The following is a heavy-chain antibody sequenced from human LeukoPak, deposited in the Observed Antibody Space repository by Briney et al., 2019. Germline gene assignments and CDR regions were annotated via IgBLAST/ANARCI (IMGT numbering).Heavy chain of an antibody. J-gene: IGHJ4*02. CDR3: ARDSSSGWYLSPPHY. V-gene: IGHV1-18*01. D-gene: IGHD6-19*01. CDR1: GYTLTSYR. CDR2: ISAYNGNT. Sequence: ASVKVSCKASGYTLTSYRISWVRQAPGQGLEWMGWISAYNGNTNYAQKLQGRVTMTTDTSTSTAYMELRSLRSDDTAVYYCARDSSSGWYLSPPHYWGQGTLVTVSS.